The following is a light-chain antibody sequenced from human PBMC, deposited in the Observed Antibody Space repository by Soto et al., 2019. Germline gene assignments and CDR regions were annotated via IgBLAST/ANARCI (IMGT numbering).Light chain of an antibody. CDR3: AAWDDSLNGQV. CDR1: SSNIGNNA. Sequence: QSVLTKPPSVYEAPRERVTISSSGSSSNIGNNAVNWYQQLPGKAPKLLIYYDDLLPSGVSDRFSGSKSGTSASLAISGLQSEDEADYYCAAWDDSLNGQVFGTGTKVTVL. CDR2: YDD. V-gene: IGLV1-36*01. J-gene: IGLJ1*01.